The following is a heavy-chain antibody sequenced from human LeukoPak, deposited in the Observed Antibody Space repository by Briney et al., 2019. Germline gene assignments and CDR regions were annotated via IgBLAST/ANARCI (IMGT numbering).Heavy chain of an antibody. CDR2: IKQDGSEK. V-gene: IGHV3-7*04. CDR3: ARGGGTYYYDSSGYYYY. J-gene: IGHJ4*02. Sequence: QTGGSLRLSCAASGFTFSSYWMSWVRQAPGKGLEWVANIKQDGSEKYYVDSVKGRFTISRDNAMNSLYLQMNSLRAEDTAVYYCARGGGTYYYDSSGYYYYWGQGTLVTVSS. D-gene: IGHD3-22*01. CDR1: GFTFSSYW.